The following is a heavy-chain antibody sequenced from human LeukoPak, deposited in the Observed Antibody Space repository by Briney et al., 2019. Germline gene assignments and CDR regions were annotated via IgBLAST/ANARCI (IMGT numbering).Heavy chain of an antibody. J-gene: IGHJ6*03. Sequence: PSETLSLTCTVSGYSISSGYYWGWIRQPPGKGLEWIGSIYHSGSTNYNPSLKSRVTISVDTSKNQFSLKLSSVTAADTAVYYCARGLLWAQGIRYYYYMDVWGKGTTVTVSS. V-gene: IGHV4-38-2*02. CDR1: GYSISSGYY. CDR2: IYHSGST. D-gene: IGHD3-10*01. CDR3: ARGLLWAQGIRYYYYMDV.